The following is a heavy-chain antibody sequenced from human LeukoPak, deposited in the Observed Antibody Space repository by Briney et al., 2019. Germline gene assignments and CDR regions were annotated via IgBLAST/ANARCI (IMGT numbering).Heavy chain of an antibody. CDR1: GFTFSSYD. D-gene: IGHD6-13*01. J-gene: IGHJ2*01. CDR2: IGTAGDT. CDR3: ARAGYSSTWYSRYFDL. Sequence: PGGSLRLSCAASGFTFSSYDMHWVRQATGKGLEWVSAIGTAGDTYYPGSVKGRFTISRENAKNSLYLQVNSLRAGDTAVYYCARAGYSSTWYSRYFDLWGRGTLVTVSS. V-gene: IGHV3-13*01.